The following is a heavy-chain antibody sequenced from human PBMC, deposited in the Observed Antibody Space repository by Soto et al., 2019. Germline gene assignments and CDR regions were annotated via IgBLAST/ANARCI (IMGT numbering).Heavy chain of an antibody. V-gene: IGHV1-69*12. CDR3: ARGSAADILNE. Sequence: QVQLVQSGAEVKKPGSSVKVSCKASGGTFSSYAIGWVRQAPGQGLEWMGGIIPIFGTATYAQKFQGRVTITAAGSPSTAYVELSSLRSEETAVYYCARGSAADILNEWGQGTLVAVSS. CDR2: IIPIFGTA. D-gene: IGHD6-25*01. J-gene: IGHJ4*02. CDR1: GGTFSSYA.